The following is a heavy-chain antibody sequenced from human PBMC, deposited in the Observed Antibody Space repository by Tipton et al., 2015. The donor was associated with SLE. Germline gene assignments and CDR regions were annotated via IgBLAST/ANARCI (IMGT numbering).Heavy chain of an antibody. Sequence: QVQLVQSGAEVKKPGSSVKVSCKASGGTFSSYAISWVRQAPGQGLEWMGRIIPILGIANYAQKFQGRVTITADKSTSTAYMELSSLRSEDTAIYYCAKCRPGYYDSSGWEVFDLWGRGTVVTVYS. CDR1: GGTFSSYA. CDR3: AKCRPGYYDSSGWEVFDL. D-gene: IGHD3-22*01. V-gene: IGHV1-69*09. CDR2: IIPILGIA. J-gene: IGHJ2*01.